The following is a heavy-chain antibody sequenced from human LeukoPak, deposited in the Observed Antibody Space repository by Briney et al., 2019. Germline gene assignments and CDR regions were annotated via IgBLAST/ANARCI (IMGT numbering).Heavy chain of an antibody. CDR3: ASLLGDKTIFDF. J-gene: IGHJ4*02. CDR2: IKRDGSGE. V-gene: IGHV3-7*01. CDR1: GLIFGSRW. Sequence: GGSLRLSCAASGLIFGSRWMSWIRQAPGKGLELVANIKRDGSGEYYLDSVKGRFTISRDNAKNSLYLQMNSLRAEDTAVYYCASLLGDKTIFDFWGQGTLVTVSS. D-gene: IGHD1-26*01.